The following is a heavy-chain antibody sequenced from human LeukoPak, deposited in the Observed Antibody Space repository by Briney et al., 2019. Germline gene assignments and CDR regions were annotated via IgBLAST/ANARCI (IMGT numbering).Heavy chain of an antibody. Sequence: SETLPLTCTVSGGSISSSSYYWGWIRQPPGKGLEWIGSIYYSGSTYYNPSLKSRVTISVDTSKNQFSLKLSSVTAADTAVYYCARLWVATIWNWGQGTLVTVSS. J-gene: IGHJ4*02. CDR3: ARLWVATIWN. D-gene: IGHD5-12*01. CDR1: GGSISSSSYY. V-gene: IGHV4-39*01. CDR2: IYYSGST.